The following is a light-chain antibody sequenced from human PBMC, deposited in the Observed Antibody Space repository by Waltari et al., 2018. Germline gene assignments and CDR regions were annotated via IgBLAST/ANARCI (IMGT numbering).Light chain of an antibody. CDR3: CSYAGSSTWV. CDR2: EGS. Sequence: QSALTQPASVSGSPGQSITISCTGSSSNIATYNPVSWYQQHPGKAPKCMIYEGSKRPSGVSSRFSGAKSVNTASLTISGLQADDEADYFCCSYAGSSTWVFGGGTKVTVV. CDR1: SSNIATYNP. V-gene: IGLV2-23*01. J-gene: IGLJ3*02.